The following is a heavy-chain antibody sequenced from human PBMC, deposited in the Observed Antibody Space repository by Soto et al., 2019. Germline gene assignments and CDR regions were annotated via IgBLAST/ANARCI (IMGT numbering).Heavy chain of an antibody. CDR2: IWYDGSNK. Sequence: QVPLVESGGGVVQPGRSLRLSCAASGFTFSSYGMHWVRQAPGKGLEWVAVIWYDGSNKYYADSVKGRFTISRDNSKNTLYLQMNSLRAEDTAVYYCARDLYGEQWLVFGAFDIWGHRTMVTVSS. J-gene: IGHJ3*02. CDR3: ARDLYGEQWLVFGAFDI. CDR1: GFTFSSYG. D-gene: IGHD6-19*01. V-gene: IGHV3-33*01.